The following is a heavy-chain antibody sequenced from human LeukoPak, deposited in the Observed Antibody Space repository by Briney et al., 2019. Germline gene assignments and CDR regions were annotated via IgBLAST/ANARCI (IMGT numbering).Heavy chain of an antibody. Sequence: SETLSLTCAVYGGSFSGYYWSWIRQPPGKGLEWIGEINHSGSTNYNPSLKSRVTISVDTSKNQFSLKLSPVTAADTAVYYCARAPSWYPYNWFDPWGQGTLVTVSS. CDR2: INHSGST. CDR1: GGSFSGYY. D-gene: IGHD6-13*01. CDR3: ARAPSWYPYNWFDP. V-gene: IGHV4-34*01. J-gene: IGHJ5*02.